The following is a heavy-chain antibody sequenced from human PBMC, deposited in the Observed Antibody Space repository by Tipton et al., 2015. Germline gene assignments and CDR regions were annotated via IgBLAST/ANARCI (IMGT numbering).Heavy chain of an antibody. CDR3: ARDWINGVRGVSTDY. D-gene: IGHD3-10*01. CDR2: ITSGSKYI. V-gene: IGHV3-21*01. Sequence: SLRLSCAASGITLRNYNMNWVRQAPGKGLEWVSSITSGSKYIYYADSVKGRFTISRDNAKNSLFLQMDSLRAEDTAVYYCARDWINGVRGVSTDYWGQGTLVTVSS. CDR1: GITLRNYN. J-gene: IGHJ4*02.